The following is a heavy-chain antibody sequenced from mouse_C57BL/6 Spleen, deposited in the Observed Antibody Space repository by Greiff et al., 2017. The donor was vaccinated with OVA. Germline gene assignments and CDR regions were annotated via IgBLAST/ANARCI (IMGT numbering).Heavy chain of an antibody. J-gene: IGHJ1*03. D-gene: IGHD1-1*01. Sequence: EVQLQQSGPELVKPGASVKIPCKASGYTFTDYNMDWVKQSHGKSLEWIGDINPNNGGTIYNQKFKGKATLTVDKSSSTAYMELRSLTSEDTAVYYCARWITTVVATGSWYFDVWGTGTTVTVSS. V-gene: IGHV1-18*01. CDR2: INPNNGGT. CDR3: ARWITTVVATGSWYFDV. CDR1: GYTFTDYN.